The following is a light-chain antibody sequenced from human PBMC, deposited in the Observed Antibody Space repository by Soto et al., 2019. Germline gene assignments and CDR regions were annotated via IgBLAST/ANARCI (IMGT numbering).Light chain of an antibody. CDR1: QSVSSSY. J-gene: IGKJ1*01. V-gene: IGKV3-20*01. Sequence: EIVLTQSPGTLSLPPGERATLSCRASQSVSSSYLAWYQQKLGQAHRLLIYGASSRATDIPDRFSGSGSGTDFTLTISRLEPEDFAVYYCQQYGSSPRTFGQGTKV. CDR3: QQYGSSPRT. CDR2: GAS.